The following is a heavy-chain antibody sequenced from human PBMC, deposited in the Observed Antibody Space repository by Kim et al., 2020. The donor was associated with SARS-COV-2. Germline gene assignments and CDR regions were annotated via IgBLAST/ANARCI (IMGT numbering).Heavy chain of an antibody. CDR1: GFTFSDYG. D-gene: IGHD3-22*01. CDR2: IWYDGGNK. CDR3: ASDGGDSSGYHDAFDI. V-gene: IGHV3-33*01. Sequence: GGSLRLSCAASGFTFSDYGMHWVRQAPGKGLEWVAIIWYDGGNKYYADSVKGRFTISRDNSENMLYLQMNSLRAEDTAVYYCASDGGDSSGYHDAFDIWGQGTMVTVSS. J-gene: IGHJ3*02.